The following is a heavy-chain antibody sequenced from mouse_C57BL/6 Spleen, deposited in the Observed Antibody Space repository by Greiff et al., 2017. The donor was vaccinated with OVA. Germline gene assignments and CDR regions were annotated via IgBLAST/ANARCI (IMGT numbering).Heavy chain of an antibody. J-gene: IGHJ2*01. CDR2: INASTGGT. Sequence: EVQLQQSGPELVKPGASVKISCTASGYSFTGYYMNWVKQSPEKSLEWIGEINASTGGTNYKQKFKAKATFTVDKSSSTAYMQLKSLTSEDSAVYYCARSRRVYYGDYWGQGTTLTVSS. CDR1: GYSFTGYY. CDR3: ARSRRVYYGDY. V-gene: IGHV1-42*01. D-gene: IGHD1-1*01.